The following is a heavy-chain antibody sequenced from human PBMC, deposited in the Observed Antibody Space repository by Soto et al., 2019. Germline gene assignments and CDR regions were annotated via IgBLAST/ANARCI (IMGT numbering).Heavy chain of an antibody. Sequence: PGGSLRLSCAASGFTVSNTWMSWVRQAPGKGLECVGRIKSKTDGGTADYAAPVKGRFTISRDDSKNTLYLQMNSLKTEDTAVYYCTTDGGTVPEWLYFAYWAQGTLVTVS. V-gene: IGHV3-15*01. CDR3: TTDGGTVPEWLYFAY. CDR2: IKSKTDGGTA. J-gene: IGHJ4*02. D-gene: IGHD5-12*01. CDR1: GFTVSNTW.